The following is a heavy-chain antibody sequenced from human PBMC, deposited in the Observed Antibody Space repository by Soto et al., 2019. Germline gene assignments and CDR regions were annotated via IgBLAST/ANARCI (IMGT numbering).Heavy chain of an antibody. Sequence: EVQLLESGGGLVQPGGSLRLSCAASGFTFSSYAMHWVRQAPGKGLEYVSAISSNGGSTYYANSVKGRFTISRANSKNTLYLQKGSLRAEDMAVYYCARFETGGAGRCYRFGCWYFDLWGRGTLLTVSS. CDR3: ARFETGGAGRCYRFGCWYFDL. CDR2: ISSNGGST. D-gene: IGHD2-15*01. V-gene: IGHV3-64*01. CDR1: GFTFSSYA. J-gene: IGHJ2*01.